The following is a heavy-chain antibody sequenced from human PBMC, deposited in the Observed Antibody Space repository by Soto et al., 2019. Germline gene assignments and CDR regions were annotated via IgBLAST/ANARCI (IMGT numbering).Heavy chain of an antibody. J-gene: IGHJ6*02. D-gene: IGHD2-2*01. V-gene: IGHV1-58*01. Sequence: QMQLVQSGPEVKKPGTSVKVSCKASGFTFTSSAVQWVRQARGQRLEWIGWIVVGSGYTNYAQRFQERVTITRDMSTSTAYMEMSSLRSEDTAVYYCAATVVARVPGSYYGMDVWGQGTTVTVSS. CDR2: IVVGSGYT. CDR3: AATVVARVPGSYYGMDV. CDR1: GFTFTSSA.